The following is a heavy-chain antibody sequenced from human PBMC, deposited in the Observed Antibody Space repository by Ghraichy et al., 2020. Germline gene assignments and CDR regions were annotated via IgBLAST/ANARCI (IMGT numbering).Heavy chain of an antibody. V-gene: IGHV4-34*01. Sequence: SETLSLTCTVYGGSFGTYYWSWIRQPPGKGLEWIGEINHNGITNYNPSLKSRVTISVDTSKNQFSLRLSSMTAADTAVYYCARGRPDSFDVWGHGTMVTVSS. CDR3: ARGRPDSFDV. CDR1: GGSFGTYY. CDR2: INHNGIT. J-gene: IGHJ3*01.